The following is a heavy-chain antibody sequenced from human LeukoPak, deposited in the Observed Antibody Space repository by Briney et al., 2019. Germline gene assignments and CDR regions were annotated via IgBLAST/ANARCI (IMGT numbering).Heavy chain of an antibody. V-gene: IGHV4-4*09. CDR1: GGSTSSYY. CDR2: IYTSRST. J-gene: IGHJ4*02. Sequence: SENLSLTCTVSGGSTSSYYWTWMRQPPGQGLEWIGCIYTSRSTNYNPSLKSRITISVNTSKKQFSLKLSSVTAADTAVYYCARPRFGGFLWQYDYWGQGALVTVSS. D-gene: IGHD3-10*01. CDR3: ARPRFGGFLWQYDY.